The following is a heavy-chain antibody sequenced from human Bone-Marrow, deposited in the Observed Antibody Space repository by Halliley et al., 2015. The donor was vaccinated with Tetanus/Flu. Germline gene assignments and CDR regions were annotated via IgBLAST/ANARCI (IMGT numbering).Heavy chain of an antibody. CDR2: LYSGGVT. J-gene: IGHJ4*02. V-gene: IGHV3-53*01. CDR1: GFSVSTNY. Sequence: SLRLSFAVSGFSVSTNYMSWFRQAPGKGLEWVSVLYSGGVTFYADSVKGRFTISRDNSKNTLYLQMNILRAEDTAVYYCARDGRRFGELTLDYWGQGTLVTVSS. D-gene: IGHD3-10*01. CDR3: ARDGRRFGELTLDY.